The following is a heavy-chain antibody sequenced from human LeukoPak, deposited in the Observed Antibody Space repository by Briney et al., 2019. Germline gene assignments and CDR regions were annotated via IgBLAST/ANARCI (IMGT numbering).Heavy chain of an antibody. D-gene: IGHD6-19*01. CDR1: GFAFSVYE. V-gene: IGHV3-48*03. J-gene: IGHJ4*02. CDR2: ISSSGATR. CDR3: ATLTVASTFDY. Sequence: QTGGSLRLSCAASGFAFSVYEMYWVRQAPGKGLEWISYISSSGATRYYADSVKGRFTISRDNAYNSLFLQMNRLRAEDTAVYYCATLTVASTFDYWGQGTLVTASS.